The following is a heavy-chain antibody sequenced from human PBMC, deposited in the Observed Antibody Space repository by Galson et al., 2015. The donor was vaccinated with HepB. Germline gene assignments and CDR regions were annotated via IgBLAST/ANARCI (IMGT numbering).Heavy chain of an antibody. CDR2: ISWNSGSI. CDR3: ARDPHSLDY. V-gene: IGHV3-9*01. CDR1: GFTFDDYA. J-gene: IGHJ4*02. Sequence: SLRLSCAASGFTFDDYAMHWVRHAPGKGLERVSGISWNSGSIGYADSVKGRFTISRDNTKNSLHLQMNSLRVEDTAVYYCARDPHSLDYWGQGTLVTVSS.